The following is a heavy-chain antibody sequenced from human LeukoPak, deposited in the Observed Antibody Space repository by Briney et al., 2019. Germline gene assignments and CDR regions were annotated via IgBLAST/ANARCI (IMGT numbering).Heavy chain of an antibody. CDR2: IYYSGST. Sequence: SETLSLTCTVPGGSISGNPYYWGWIRQPPGKGLEWIGSIYYSGSTYYNPSLKSRVTISVDTSKNQFSLKLSSVTAADTAVYYCASPPWHYYDSSGYRFDYWGQGTLVTVSS. V-gene: IGHV4-39*01. J-gene: IGHJ4*02. CDR3: ASPPWHYYDSSGYRFDY. D-gene: IGHD3-22*01. CDR1: GGSISGNPYY.